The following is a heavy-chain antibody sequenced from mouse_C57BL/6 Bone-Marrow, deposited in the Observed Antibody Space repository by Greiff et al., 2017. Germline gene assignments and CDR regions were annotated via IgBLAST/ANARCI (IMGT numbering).Heavy chain of an antibody. CDR2: FDPEDGET. CDR1: GFNIKDYY. D-gene: IGHD1-1*01. V-gene: IGHV14-2*01. Sequence: EVQLQQSGAELVKPGASVKLSCTASGFNIKDYYIHWVKQRTEQGLAWIGRFDPEDGETKYALKFQDKATITADTSSNTAYLQLSSLTSEDTAVYYYTRSLIYYGANYWGQGTTLTVSA. CDR3: TRSLIYYGANY. J-gene: IGHJ2*01.